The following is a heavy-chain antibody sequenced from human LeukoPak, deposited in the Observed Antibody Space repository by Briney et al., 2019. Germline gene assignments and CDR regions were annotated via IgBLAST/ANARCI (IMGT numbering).Heavy chain of an antibody. CDR1: GFTFSSFW. J-gene: IGHJ5*02. CDR3: ARDDIEANWFDP. Sequence: PGGSLRLSCAASGFTFSSFWMGWVRQAAGEVLGWVANIKQDGSEKYYVGSVKGRFTISRDNAKNSLYLQMNSLRAEDTAVYYCARDDIEANWFDPWGQGTLVTVSS. CDR2: IKQDGSEK. V-gene: IGHV3-7*01.